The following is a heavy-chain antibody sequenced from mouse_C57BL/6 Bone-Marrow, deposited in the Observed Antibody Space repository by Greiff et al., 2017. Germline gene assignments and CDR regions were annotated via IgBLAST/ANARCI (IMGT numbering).Heavy chain of an antibody. Sequence: QVQLKQPGAELVKPGASVKMSCKASGYTFTSYWITWVKQRPGQGLEWIGDIYPGSGSTNYNEKFKSKATLTVDTSSSTAYMQLSSLTSDDSAVYYCAGYDYSLDYWGQGTTLTVSS. J-gene: IGHJ2*01. V-gene: IGHV1-55*01. D-gene: IGHD2-4*01. CDR1: GYTFTSYW. CDR2: IYPGSGST. CDR3: AGYDYSLDY.